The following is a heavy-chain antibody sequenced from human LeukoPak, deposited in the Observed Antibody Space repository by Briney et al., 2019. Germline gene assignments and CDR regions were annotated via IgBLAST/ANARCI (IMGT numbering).Heavy chain of an antibody. Sequence: GGSLRLSCAASGFTFSSYAMSWVRQAPGKGLEWVSGISGSGGSTYYADSVKGRFTISRDNSKNTVYLQMNSLRVEDTALYYCAKSPYRFNALDIWGQGTIVTVSS. CDR1: GFTFSSYA. D-gene: IGHD2-21*01. J-gene: IGHJ3*02. CDR2: ISGSGGST. CDR3: AKSPYRFNALDI. V-gene: IGHV3-23*01.